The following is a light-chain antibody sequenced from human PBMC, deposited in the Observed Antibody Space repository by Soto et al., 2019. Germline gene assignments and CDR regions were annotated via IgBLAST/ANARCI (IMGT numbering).Light chain of an antibody. CDR2: AAS. Sequence: DIPMTQSPSSLSASVGDRVTIPCRASQSISSYLNWYQQKPGKAPKLLIYAASSLQSGVPSRFSGSGSGTDFTLTISSLQPEDFATYYCQQSYSTPSTFGHGTKLEIK. CDR1: QSISSY. CDR3: QQSYSTPST. J-gene: IGKJ2*01. V-gene: IGKV1-39*01.